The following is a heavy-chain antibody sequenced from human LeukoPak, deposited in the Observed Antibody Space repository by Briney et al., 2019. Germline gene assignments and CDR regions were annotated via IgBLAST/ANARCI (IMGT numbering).Heavy chain of an antibody. V-gene: IGHV3-74*01. J-gene: IGHJ4*02. Sequence: HPWGSLPLSCAASGFPFSRNWMHWVRQAPGKGLGWVSRINSDGRITNYADYVKGRFTISRDNAKNTLYLQMSSLRAEDTAVYYCAKIDAYWGQGTLVTVSS. CDR3: AKIDAY. CDR2: INSDGRIT. CDR1: GFPFSRNW.